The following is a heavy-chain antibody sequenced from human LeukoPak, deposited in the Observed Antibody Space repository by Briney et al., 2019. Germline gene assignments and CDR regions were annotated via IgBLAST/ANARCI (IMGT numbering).Heavy chain of an antibody. Sequence: ASVKVSCKGSGYTFTSYDINWVRQATGQGLEWMGWMNPNSGNTGYAQKFQGRVTITRNTSISTAYMELSSLRSEDTAVYYCARLGGGRLQLNLHYYYYMDVWGKGTTVTVSS. CDR2: MNPNSGNT. J-gene: IGHJ6*03. CDR3: ARLGGGRLQLNLHYYYYMDV. CDR1: GYTFTSYD. D-gene: IGHD4-11*01. V-gene: IGHV1-8*03.